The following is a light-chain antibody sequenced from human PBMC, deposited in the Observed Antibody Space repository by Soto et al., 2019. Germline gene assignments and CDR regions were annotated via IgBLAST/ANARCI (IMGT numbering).Light chain of an antibody. CDR2: GAS. J-gene: IGKJ1*01. CDR3: QKYFEWPPMT. Sequence: EIVMPQSPATMSVSPGARSSLSGRARQSVYSNLAWYQQKPGQAPRLLISGASTRAAGISDRFRGSGSGTEFTLTISSLRSEDSAIYYCQKYFEWPPMTVGKGNKVDIK. CDR1: QSVYSN. V-gene: IGKV3-15*01.